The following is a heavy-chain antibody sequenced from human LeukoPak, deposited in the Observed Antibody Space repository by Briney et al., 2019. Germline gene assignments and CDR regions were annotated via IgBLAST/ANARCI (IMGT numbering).Heavy chain of an antibody. CDR3: ARDHDWGVDY. D-gene: IGHD7-27*01. CDR2: INGKRGDT. J-gene: IGHJ4*02. V-gene: IGHV1-2*02. Sequence: ASVTVSCKASGFTFTDHYMHWVRQAPGQGLGWMGWINGKRGDTNYAQNFQDRVTMTRDTSTSTVYMELGRLTVDDTAVYYCARDHDWGVDYWGQGTLVTVSS. CDR1: GFTFTDHY.